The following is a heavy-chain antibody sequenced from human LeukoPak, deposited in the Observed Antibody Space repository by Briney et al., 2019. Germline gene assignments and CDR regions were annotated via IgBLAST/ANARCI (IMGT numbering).Heavy chain of an antibody. CDR2: ISSNGGST. J-gene: IGHJ5*02. D-gene: IGHD3-3*01. Sequence: GGSLRLSCAASGFTFSSYAMHWVRQAPGKGLEYVSAISSNGGSTYYANSVKGRFTISRDNSKNTLYLQMGSLRAEDMAVYYCARGGKLRFLEWLHSPLRDPWGQGTLVTVSS. CDR3: ARGGKLRFLEWLHSPLRDP. V-gene: IGHV3-64*01. CDR1: GFTFSSYA.